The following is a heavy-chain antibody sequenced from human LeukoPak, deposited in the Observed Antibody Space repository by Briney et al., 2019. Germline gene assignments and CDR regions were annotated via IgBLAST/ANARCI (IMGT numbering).Heavy chain of an antibody. D-gene: IGHD3-10*01. CDR3: ARDSSHSLMVPYS. Sequence: GGSLRLSCAASGFTFSSYGMHWVRQAPGKGLEWVAVISYDGSNKYYADSVKGRFTISRDNSKNTLYLQMNSLRAEDTAVYYCARDSSHSLMVPYSWGPGTLVTVSS. CDR2: ISYDGSNK. J-gene: IGHJ4*02. V-gene: IGHV3-30*03. CDR1: GFTFSSYG.